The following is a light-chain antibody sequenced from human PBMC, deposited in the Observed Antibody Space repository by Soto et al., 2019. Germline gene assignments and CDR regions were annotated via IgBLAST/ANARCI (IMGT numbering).Light chain of an antibody. CDR2: DVS. CDR3: GSYTSSSTLVV. CDR1: SSDVGGYNY. Sequence: QSALTQPASVSGSPGQSITISCTGTSSDVGGYNYVSWYQRHPGKAPKLMIYDVSNRPSGVSNRFSGSKSGNTASLIISGLQAEDEADYYCGSYTSSSTLVVFGGGTKLTVL. V-gene: IGLV2-14*01. J-gene: IGLJ2*01.